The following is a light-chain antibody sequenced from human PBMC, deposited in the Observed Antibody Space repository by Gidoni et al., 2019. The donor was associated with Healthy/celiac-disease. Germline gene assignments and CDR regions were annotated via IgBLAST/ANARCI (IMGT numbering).Light chain of an antibody. CDR3: QQRSNWPLG. J-gene: IGKJ1*01. Sequence: EIVFTQSPATLSLSPGERATLSCRASQSVSSYLAWYQQKPGQAPRLLIYDASNRATGIPARFSGSGSGTDFTLTISSLEPEDFAVYYCQQRSNWPLGFGQGTKVEIK. V-gene: IGKV3-11*01. CDR1: QSVSSY. CDR2: DAS.